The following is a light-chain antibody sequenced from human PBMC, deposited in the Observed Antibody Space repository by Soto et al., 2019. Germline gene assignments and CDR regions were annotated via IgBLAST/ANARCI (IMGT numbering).Light chain of an antibody. CDR2: DAS. Sequence: DIQMTQSPSSLSASVGDRVTITCQATHDISNYLNWYQQKPGKAPKLLIYDASNLETGVPSRFSGGGSGTEYTFTISSLQPEDIATYYCQQYDNLMWTFGQGTKVEVK. V-gene: IGKV1-33*01. CDR3: QQYDNLMWT. J-gene: IGKJ1*01. CDR1: HDISNY.